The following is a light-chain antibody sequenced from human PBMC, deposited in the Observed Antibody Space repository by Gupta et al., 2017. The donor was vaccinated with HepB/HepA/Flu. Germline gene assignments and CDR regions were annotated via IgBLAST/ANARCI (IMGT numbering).Light chain of an antibody. V-gene: IGLV3-21*03. J-gene: IGLJ1*01. CDR1: NIGRKN. CDR3: QVWDSSSDHYV. Sequence: SSVLPQSPSGSVAPGKPARVHCGGNNIGRKNVHWYQQRPGQAPGLVVRDDSDRPSGIPERFSGSNSGNTATLTINRVEAGDEADYYCQVWDSSSDHYVFGGGTTVTVL. CDR2: DDS.